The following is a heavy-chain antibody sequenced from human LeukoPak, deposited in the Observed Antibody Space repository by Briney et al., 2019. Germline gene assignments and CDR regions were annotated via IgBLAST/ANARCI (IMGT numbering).Heavy chain of an antibody. CDR1: GFTFSNAW. Sequence: GGSLRLSCAASGFTFSNAWMTWVRQTPAQALEWVGRIKRKTDGGTTDYAAPVKGRFNISRDDSKNTVYLQMNSLKTEDTAVYYCTTAVVVTGFDYWGQGTLVSVS. CDR2: IKRKTDGGTT. V-gene: IGHV3-15*01. CDR3: TTAVVVTGFDY. J-gene: IGHJ4*02. D-gene: IGHD2-21*02.